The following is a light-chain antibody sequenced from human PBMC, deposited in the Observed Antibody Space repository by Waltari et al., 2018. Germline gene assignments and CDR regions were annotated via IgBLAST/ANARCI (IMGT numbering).Light chain of an antibody. V-gene: IGLV6-57*03. CDR3: QSYDGINWM. CDR2: EDY. CDR1: SGSIASNY. J-gene: IGLJ3*02. Sequence: NFMLTQPHSVSESPGKTVTISCTRSSGSIASNYLQWFQQRPGSAPTTVIYEDYQRPSGVPDRFSGSIDSSSNSVSLTISGLKTEDEADYYCQSYDGINWMFGGGTKLTVL.